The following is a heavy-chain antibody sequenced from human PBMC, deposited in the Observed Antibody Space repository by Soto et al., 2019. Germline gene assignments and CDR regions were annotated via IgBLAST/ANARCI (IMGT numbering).Heavy chain of an antibody. D-gene: IGHD1-1*01. V-gene: IGHV1-8*01. CDR1: GYTFTSYD. CDR2: TNPNTGNS. CDR3: ARRAETNGWNGFGADKYYFDF. J-gene: IGHJ4*02. Sequence: SVKVSCKASGYTFTSYDIYWVRQATGQGLEWMGWTNPNTGNSGYAQKFQGRVTMTSDTSISTAHMELSSLRSEDTAVYYCARRAETNGWNGFGADKYYFDFWGQGTLVTVSS.